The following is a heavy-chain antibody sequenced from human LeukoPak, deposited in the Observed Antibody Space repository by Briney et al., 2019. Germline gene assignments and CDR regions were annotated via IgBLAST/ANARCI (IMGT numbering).Heavy chain of an antibody. Sequence: PSETLSLTXSVSGDSVSRSDSYWDWIRQPPGKGLEWIGTIYYSGRTYYSPSLKSRVTLSVDTSSNQFSLNLRSVTAADTAVYYCARRRYYDGSGYLEWGQGTLLSVSS. J-gene: IGHJ1*01. CDR3: ARRRYYDGSGYLE. CDR2: IYYSGRT. V-gene: IGHV4-39*01. D-gene: IGHD3-22*01. CDR1: GDSVSRSDSY.